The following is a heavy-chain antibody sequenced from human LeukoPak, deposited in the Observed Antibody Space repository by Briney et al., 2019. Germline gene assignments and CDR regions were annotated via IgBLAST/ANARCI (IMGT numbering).Heavy chain of an antibody. CDR2: IYLFEWR. Sequence: PSDTVSLTCTVSGGSISTYYWSWIRQPAGKGLEWIGHIYLFEWRNYNPSLQSRVAMSVDTSKNHFSLKLSSVTAADTAVYYCARDFDCSGGSCYQSDAFDIWGQGTMVIVSS. V-gene: IGHV4-4*07. CDR1: GGSISTYY. D-gene: IGHD2-15*01. J-gene: IGHJ3*02. CDR3: ARDFDCSGGSCYQSDAFDI.